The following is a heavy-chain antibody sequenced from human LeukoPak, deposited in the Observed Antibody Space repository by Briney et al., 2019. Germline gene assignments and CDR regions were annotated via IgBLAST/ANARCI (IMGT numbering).Heavy chain of an antibody. V-gene: IGHV4-34*01. Sequence: SETLSLICAVYGGSFSGYYWSWIRQPPGKGLEWIGEINHSGSTNYNPSLKSRVTISVDTSKNQFSLKLSSVTAADTAVYYCARDTYYYDSSGLYYFDYWGQGTLVTVSS. CDR2: INHSGST. D-gene: IGHD3-22*01. J-gene: IGHJ4*02. CDR3: ARDTYYYDSSGLYYFDY. CDR1: GGSFSGYY.